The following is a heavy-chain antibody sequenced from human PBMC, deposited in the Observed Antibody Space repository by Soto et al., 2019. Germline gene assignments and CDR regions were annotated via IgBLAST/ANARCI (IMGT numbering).Heavy chain of an antibody. V-gene: IGHV4-30-4*01. CDR1: GGSISSGDYY. CDR2: IYYSGST. Sequence: TLSLTCTVSGGSISSGDYYWSWIRQLPGKGLEWIGYIYYSGSTYYNPSLKSRVTISVDTSKNQFSLKLSSVTAADTAVYYCARENYGDYVQNDYYFDYWGQGTLVTVSS. J-gene: IGHJ4*02. D-gene: IGHD4-17*01. CDR3: ARENYGDYVQNDYYFDY.